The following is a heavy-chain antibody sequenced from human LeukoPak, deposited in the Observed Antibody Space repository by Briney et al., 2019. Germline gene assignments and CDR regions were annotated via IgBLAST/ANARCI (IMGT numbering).Heavy chain of an antibody. CDR1: GGSISSGSYY. Sequence: PSETLSLTCTVSGGSISSGSYYWTWVRQPGGQGLEWIGRVYDSGSTNYNPSLKSRVTISLDTSKNQFSLKLSSVTAADTAVYYCARHRSKGGYRSEGLDYWGQGTLVTVSS. D-gene: IGHD5-18*01. CDR2: VYDSGST. J-gene: IGHJ4*02. CDR3: ARHRSKGGYRSEGLDY. V-gene: IGHV4-61*02.